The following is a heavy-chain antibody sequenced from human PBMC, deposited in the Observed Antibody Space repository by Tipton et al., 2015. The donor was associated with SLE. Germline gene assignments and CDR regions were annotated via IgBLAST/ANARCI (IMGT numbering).Heavy chain of an antibody. V-gene: IGHV4-61*09. Sequence: LRLSCTVSGGSISSGSYYWSWIRQPAGKGLEWIGYIYTSGSTNYNPSLKSRVTISVDTSKNQFSLKLSSVTAADTAVYYCARDGPHSSSSRWGQGTLVTVSS. J-gene: IGHJ4*02. CDR3: ARDGPHSSSSR. D-gene: IGHD6-13*01. CDR2: IYTSGST. CDR1: GGSISSGSYY.